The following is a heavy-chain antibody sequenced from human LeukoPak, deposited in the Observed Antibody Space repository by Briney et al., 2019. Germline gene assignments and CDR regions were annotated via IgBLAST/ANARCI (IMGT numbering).Heavy chain of an antibody. CDR2: TYYRSKWYN. V-gene: IGHV6-1*01. D-gene: IGHD3-22*01. CDR3: ARERVDYYDSSGYLDY. J-gene: IGHJ4*02. Sequence: SQTLSLTCAISGDSFSSNSAAWNWIRQSPSRGFEWLGRTYYRSKWYNDYAVSVKSRITINPDTSKNQFSLQLNSVTPEDTAVYYCARERVDYYDSSGYLDYWGQGTLVTVSS. CDR1: GDSFSSNSAA.